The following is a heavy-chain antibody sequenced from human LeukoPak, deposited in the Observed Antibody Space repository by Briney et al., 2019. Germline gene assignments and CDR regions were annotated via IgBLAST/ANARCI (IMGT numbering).Heavy chain of an antibody. Sequence: GGSLRLSCAASGFTFSNYWMHWVRQAPGKGLEWVAVISYDGSNKYYADSVKGRFTISRDNSKNTLYLQMNSLRAEDTAVYYCARGYYDSSGYYLWYYYYGMDVWGQGTTVTVSS. J-gene: IGHJ6*02. CDR1: GFTFSNYW. CDR3: ARGYYDSSGYYLWYYYYGMDV. D-gene: IGHD3-22*01. CDR2: ISYDGSNK. V-gene: IGHV3-30*19.